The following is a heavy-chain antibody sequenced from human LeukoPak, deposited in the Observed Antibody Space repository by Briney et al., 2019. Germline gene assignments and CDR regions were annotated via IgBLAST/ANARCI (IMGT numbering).Heavy chain of an antibody. CDR1: GFTFSDYN. CDR3: ARDVSGGSFDY. V-gene: IGHV3-21*01. CDR2: ISSSSSYI. J-gene: IGHJ4*02. D-gene: IGHD2-15*01. Sequence: GGSLRLSCAASGFTFSDYNMNWVRQAPGKGLEWVSSISSSSSYIYYADSVKGRFTISRDNAKNSLYLQMNSLRAEDTAVYYCARDVSGGSFDYWGQGTLVTVSS.